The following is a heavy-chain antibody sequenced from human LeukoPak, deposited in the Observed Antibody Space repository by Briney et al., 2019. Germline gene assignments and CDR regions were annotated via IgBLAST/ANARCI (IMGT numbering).Heavy chain of an antibody. V-gene: IGHV3-30*02. D-gene: IGHD6-19*01. Sequence: SGGSLRLSCAASGFIFSTYGMHWVRQAPGKGLEWVAFIRYDGSNKYYADSVKGRFTISRDNSKNTLYLQMNSLRVEDTAVYCCAKPIWGAAVAGAYFDYWGQGTLVTVSS. J-gene: IGHJ4*02. CDR2: IRYDGSNK. CDR3: AKPIWGAAVAGAYFDY. CDR1: GFIFSTYG.